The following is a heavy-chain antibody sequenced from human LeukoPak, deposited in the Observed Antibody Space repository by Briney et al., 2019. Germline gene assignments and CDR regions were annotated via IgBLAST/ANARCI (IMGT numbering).Heavy chain of an antibody. D-gene: IGHD3-9*01. Sequence: SETLSLTCTVSGGSISSGSYYWRWIRQPAGKGLEWIGRIYTGGSTNYNPSLKSRVTISVDTSKSQFSLKLSSVTAADTAVYYCASSRIDILTGFNYWGQGTLVTVSS. V-gene: IGHV4-61*02. CDR2: IYTGGST. CDR1: GGSISSGSYY. J-gene: IGHJ4*02. CDR3: ASSRIDILTGFNY.